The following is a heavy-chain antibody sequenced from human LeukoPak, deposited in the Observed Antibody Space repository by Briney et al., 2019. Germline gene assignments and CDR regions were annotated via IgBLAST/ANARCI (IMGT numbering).Heavy chain of an antibody. J-gene: IGHJ5*02. V-gene: IGHV1-3*01. CDR1: GYIFTTYA. CDR3: ARDIDRVFNWFDP. CDR2: INAGNGNT. D-gene: IGHD6-13*01. Sequence: ASVKVSCMASGYIFTTYAMHWVRQAPGQRLEWMGWINAGNGNTKYSQKFQGRVTITRDTSASTVYMELSSLTSEDTAVYYCARDIDRVFNWFDPWGQGTLVTVSS.